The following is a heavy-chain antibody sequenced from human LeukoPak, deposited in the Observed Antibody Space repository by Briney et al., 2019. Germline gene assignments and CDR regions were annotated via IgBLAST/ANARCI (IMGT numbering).Heavy chain of an antibody. J-gene: IGHJ4*02. V-gene: IGHV3-23*01. Sequence: SVKGRFTISRDSSKNTVYLQMNSLRAEDTAVYYCAKALYYYDSSGFGYWGQGTLVTVSS. D-gene: IGHD3-22*01. CDR3: AKALYYYDSSGFGY.